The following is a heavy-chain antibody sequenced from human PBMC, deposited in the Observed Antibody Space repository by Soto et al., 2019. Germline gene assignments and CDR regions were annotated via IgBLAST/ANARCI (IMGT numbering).Heavy chain of an antibody. CDR2: ISGSGGST. CDR3: ATPQMGGHGHYYFDY. V-gene: IGHV3-23*01. D-gene: IGHD4-17*01. Sequence: PGGSLRLSCSASGFTFRSYAMSWVRQAPGKGLEWVSAISGSGGSTYYADSVKGRFTISRDNSKNTLYLQMNSLRAEDTAVYYCATPQMGGHGHYYFDYWGQGTLVTVSS. J-gene: IGHJ4*02. CDR1: GFTFRSYA.